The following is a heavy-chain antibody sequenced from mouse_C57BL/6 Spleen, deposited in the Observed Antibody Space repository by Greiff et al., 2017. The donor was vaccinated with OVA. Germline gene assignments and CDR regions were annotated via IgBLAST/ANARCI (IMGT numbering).Heavy chain of an antibody. CDR2: ISSGGSYT. J-gene: IGHJ1*03. Sequence: EVKLMESGGDLVKPGGSLKLSCAASGFTFSSYGMSWVRQTPDKRLEWVATISSGGSYTYYPDSVKGRFTISRDNAKNTLYLQMSSLKSEDTAMYYCARPRWGFDVWGTGTTVTVSS. V-gene: IGHV5-6*01. CDR3: ARPRWGFDV. CDR1: GFTFSSYG.